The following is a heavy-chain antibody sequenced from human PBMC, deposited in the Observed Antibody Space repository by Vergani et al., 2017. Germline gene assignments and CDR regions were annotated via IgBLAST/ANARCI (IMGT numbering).Heavy chain of an antibody. V-gene: IGHV3-33*01. CDR3: ARGSAYGDYVLSD. CDR2: IWYDGSNK. D-gene: IGHD4-17*01. CDR1: GFTFSSYG. Sequence: QVQLVESGGGVVQPGRSLRLSCAASGFTFSSYGMHWVRQAPGKGLEWVAVIWYDGSNKYYADSVKGRFTISRDNSKNTLYLQMNSLRAEDTAVYYCARGSAYGDYVLSDWGQGTLVTVSS. J-gene: IGHJ4*02.